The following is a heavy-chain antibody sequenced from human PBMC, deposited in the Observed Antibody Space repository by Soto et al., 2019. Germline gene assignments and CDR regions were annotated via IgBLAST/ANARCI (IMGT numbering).Heavy chain of an antibody. Sequence: KPSETLSLTCNVSGVSISSTSYNWGWIRQPPGKGLEWIGTLDYSGTAHYNPSLKSRINISADPSKNQVSLTLTSVTAADTAIYYCAKDLSSLGWLALGAPFDSWGPGTLVTVSS. J-gene: IGHJ4*02. D-gene: IGHD3-22*01. CDR1: GVSISSTSYN. CDR3: AKDLSSLGWLALGAPFDS. CDR2: LDYSGTA. V-gene: IGHV4-39*07.